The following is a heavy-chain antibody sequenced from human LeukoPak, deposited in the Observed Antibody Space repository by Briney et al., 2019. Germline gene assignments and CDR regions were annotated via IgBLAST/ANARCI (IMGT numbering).Heavy chain of an antibody. J-gene: IGHJ3*02. Sequence: PSETLSLTCTVSRGSISRGHYYWSWIRQHPGKGLEWIGYIYYTGSTYYNPSLRSRVTISVDTSKNQFSLKLSSVTAADTAFYYCARGKTGTTPLAAFDIWGQGTMITVSS. V-gene: IGHV4-31*03. CDR1: RGSISRGHYY. CDR2: IYYTGST. CDR3: ARGKTGTTPLAAFDI. D-gene: IGHD1-1*01.